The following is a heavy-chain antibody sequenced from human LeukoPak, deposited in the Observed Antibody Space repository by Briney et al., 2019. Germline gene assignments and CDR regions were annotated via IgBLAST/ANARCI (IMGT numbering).Heavy chain of an antibody. J-gene: IGHJ4*02. CDR2: ISAYNGNT. D-gene: IGHD3-22*01. V-gene: IGHV1-18*04. Sequence: ASVKVSCKASGYIFTGYYMHWVRQAPGQGLEWMGWISAYNGNTNYAQKLQGRVTMTTATSTSTAYMELRSLRSDDTAVYYCEYYDSSGSDYWGQGTLVTVSS. CDR1: GYIFTGYY. CDR3: EYYDSSGSDY.